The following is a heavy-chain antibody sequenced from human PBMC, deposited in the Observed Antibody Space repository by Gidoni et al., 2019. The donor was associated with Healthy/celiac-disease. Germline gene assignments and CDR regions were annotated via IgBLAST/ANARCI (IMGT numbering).Heavy chain of an antibody. CDR3: ARLATGGDSPGSRGYYYYYGMDV. D-gene: IGHD2-21*02. CDR2: IYYSGST. Sequence: QLQLQESGPGLVKPSETLSLTCTVSGGSISSRSYYWGWIRQPPGKGLEWIGSIYYSGSTSYNPSLKSRVTISVDTSKNQFSLKLSSVTAADTAVYYCARLATGGDSPGSRGYYYYYGMDVWGQGTTVTVSS. CDR1: GGSISSRSYY. J-gene: IGHJ6*02. V-gene: IGHV4-39*01.